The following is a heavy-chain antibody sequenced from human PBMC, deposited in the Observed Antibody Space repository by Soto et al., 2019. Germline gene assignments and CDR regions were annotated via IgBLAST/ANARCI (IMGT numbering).Heavy chain of an antibody. J-gene: IGHJ4*02. CDR3: ARGGKLRRIDY. V-gene: IGHV1-18*01. CDR1: GYTFTNYA. Sequence: QVQLVQSGVEVKKPGASVKVSCKASGYTFTNYAVAWVRQAPGQGLEWMGWLSAFNGNTNYAQKLQGRVTMTTDTSTSTAYMELRSLTSDDTGVYYCARGGKLRRIDYWGQGTLVIVSS. CDR2: LSAFNGNT. D-gene: IGHD3-16*01.